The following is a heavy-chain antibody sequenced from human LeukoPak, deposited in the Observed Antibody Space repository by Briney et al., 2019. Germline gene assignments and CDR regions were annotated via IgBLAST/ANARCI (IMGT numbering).Heavy chain of an antibody. CDR2: INHSGST. CDR3: AVAGSDAFDI. V-gene: IGHV4-34*01. CDR1: GGSFSGYY. Sequence: SETLSLTCAVYGGSFSGYYWSWIRQPPGKGLEWIGEINHSGSTNYNPSLKSRVTISVDTSKSQFSLKLSSVTAADTAVYYCAVAGSDAFDIWGQGTMVTVSS. D-gene: IGHD6-19*01. J-gene: IGHJ3*02.